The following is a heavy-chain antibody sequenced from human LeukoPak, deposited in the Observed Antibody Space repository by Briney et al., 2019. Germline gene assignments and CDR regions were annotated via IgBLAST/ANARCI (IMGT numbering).Heavy chain of an antibody. D-gene: IGHD2-15*01. CDR1: GYTFTSYG. CDR3: ARDDCSGGSCYLDY. J-gene: IGHJ4*02. Sequence: ASVKVSCKASGYTFTSYGISWVRQAPGQGLEWVGWISAYNGNTNYAQKLQGRVTMTTDTSTSTAYMELRSLRSDDTAVYYCARDDCSGGSCYLDYWGQGTLVTVSS. V-gene: IGHV1-18*01. CDR2: ISAYNGNT.